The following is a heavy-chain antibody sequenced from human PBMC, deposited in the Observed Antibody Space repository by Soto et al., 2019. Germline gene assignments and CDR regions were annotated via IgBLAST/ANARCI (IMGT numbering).Heavy chain of an antibody. V-gene: IGHV3-15*07. CDR3: TTDSQLERRMLYYYYGMDV. Sequence: EVQLVESGGGLVKPGGSLRLSCAASGFTFSNAWMNWVRQAPGKGLEWVGRIKSKTDGGTTDYAAPVKGRFTISRDDSKNTLYLQMNSLTTEDKDVYYCTTDSQLERRMLYYYYGMDVWSQGTTVPATS. J-gene: IGHJ6*02. CDR2: IKSKTDGGTT. D-gene: IGHD1-1*01. CDR1: GFTFSNAW.